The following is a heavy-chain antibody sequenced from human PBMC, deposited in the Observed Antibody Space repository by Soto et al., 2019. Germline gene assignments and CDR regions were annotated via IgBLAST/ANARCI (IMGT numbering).Heavy chain of an antibody. V-gene: IGHV3-30-3*01. Sequence: PVGSLRLSCGASGFTFRSYAMHWVRQTPGEGLEWVAVISYDGSNKHYADSVKGRFSISRDNAKNMLYLQMDSLSSEDTAVYYCVRSMIIVVRLIGLDYWGQGTLVTVSS. CDR3: VRSMIIVVRLIGLDY. CDR2: ISYDGSNK. D-gene: IGHD3-22*01. J-gene: IGHJ4*02. CDR1: GFTFRSYA.